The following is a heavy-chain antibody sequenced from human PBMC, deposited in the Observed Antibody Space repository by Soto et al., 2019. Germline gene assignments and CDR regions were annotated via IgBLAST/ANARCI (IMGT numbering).Heavy chain of an antibody. V-gene: IGHV1-69*12. D-gene: IGHD6-13*01. Sequence: QVHLVQSGAEVKKPGSSVKVSCKTPGGTFSNHGINWVRQAPGQGLEWMGRIIPIFSTTNYAQKFQGRVTMTADESTITAYLELSSLKHDDTAVYYCAREVAADGTFREDVFDIWGQGTLVTVSS. CDR1: GGTFSNHG. CDR3: AREVAADGTFREDVFDI. CDR2: IIPIFSTT. J-gene: IGHJ3*02.